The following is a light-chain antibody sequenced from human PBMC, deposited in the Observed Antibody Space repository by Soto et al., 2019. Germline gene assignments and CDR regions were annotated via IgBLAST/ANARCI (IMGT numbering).Light chain of an antibody. J-gene: IGLJ2*01. CDR3: CSYAGSAPVV. CDR2: EGS. Sequence: QSALTQPASVSGSPGQSITISCTGTSSDVGGYDLVSWYQQHSGKAPQLMIYEGSKRPSGISDRFSGSKSGNTASLTISGLQAEDAADYYCCSYAGSAPVVFGGGTKLTVL. V-gene: IGLV2-23*01. CDR1: SSDVGGYDL.